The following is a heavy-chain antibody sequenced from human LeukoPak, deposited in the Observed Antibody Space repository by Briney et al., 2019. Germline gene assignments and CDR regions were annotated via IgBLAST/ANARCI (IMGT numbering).Heavy chain of an antibody. D-gene: IGHD2-15*01. J-gene: IGHJ4*02. CDR3: ARESQKPRGVVAATSFDY. Sequence: PSETLSLTCTVSGASVSSGDYYWSWVRQHPGKGLEWIGYIHYSGPTYSNPFLQSRVTMSVDTSKNQFSLKLSSVTAADTAVYYCARESQKPRGVVAATSFDYWGQGTLVTVSS. V-gene: IGHV4-31*03. CDR2: IHYSGPT. CDR1: GASVSSGDYY.